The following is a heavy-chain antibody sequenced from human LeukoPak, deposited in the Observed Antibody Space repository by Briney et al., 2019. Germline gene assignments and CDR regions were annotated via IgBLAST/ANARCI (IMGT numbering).Heavy chain of an antibody. Sequence: SETLSLTCTVSGGSISSYYWSWIRQPPGKGLEWIGYIYYSGSTNSNPSLKSRVTISVDKSKNQFSLKLSSVTAADTAVYYCASAYYYDSSGYSSHFDYWGQGTLVTVSS. CDR3: ASAYYYDSSGYSSHFDY. CDR2: IYYSGST. D-gene: IGHD3-22*01. V-gene: IGHV4-59*12. CDR1: GGSISSYY. J-gene: IGHJ4*02.